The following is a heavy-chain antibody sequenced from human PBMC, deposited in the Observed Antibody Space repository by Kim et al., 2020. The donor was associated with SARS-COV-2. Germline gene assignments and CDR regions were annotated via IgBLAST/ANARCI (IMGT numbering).Heavy chain of an antibody. D-gene: IGHD6-19*01. J-gene: IGHJ5*02. Sequence: SETLSLTCTLSGPSISSSSNYWGWIRQPPGEGLEWSGNIIYSGSTYYNPSPRSRVTISVDTSKNQFSLKLSSVTAADTAVYYCARRFRSGWYLSWGQGTLVTVSS. V-gene: IGHV4-39*01. CDR2: IIYSGST. CDR1: GPSISSSSNY. CDR3: ARRFRSGWYLS.